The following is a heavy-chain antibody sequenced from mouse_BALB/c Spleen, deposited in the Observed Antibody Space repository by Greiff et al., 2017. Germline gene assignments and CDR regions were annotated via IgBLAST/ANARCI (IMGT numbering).Heavy chain of an antibody. V-gene: IGHV5-4*02. Sequence: EVQLVESGGGLVKPGGSLKLSCAASGFTFSDYYMYWVRQTPEKRLEWVATISDGGSYTYYPDSVKGRFTISRDNAKNNLYLQMSSLKSEDTAMYYCARGDYYGSSYCAMDYWGQGTSVTVSS. CDR2: ISDGGSYT. CDR3: ARGDYYGSSYCAMDY. D-gene: IGHD1-1*01. J-gene: IGHJ4*01. CDR1: GFTFSDYY.